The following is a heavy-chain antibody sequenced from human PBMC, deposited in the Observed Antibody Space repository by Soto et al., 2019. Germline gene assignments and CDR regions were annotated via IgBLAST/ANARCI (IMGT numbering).Heavy chain of an antibody. Sequence: GGSLRLSCAASGFTFSSYAMHWVRQAPGKGLEWVAIISYDGTNKYYADSVKGRFTISRDNSKNTLYLQMNSLRAEDTAVYYCARKNSIDYYDSSGYRISTHYFDDWGQGTPVTVSS. J-gene: IGHJ4*02. V-gene: IGHV3-30*03. CDR1: GFTFSSYA. D-gene: IGHD3-22*01. CDR3: ARKNSIDYYDSSGYRISTHYFDD. CDR2: ISYDGTNK.